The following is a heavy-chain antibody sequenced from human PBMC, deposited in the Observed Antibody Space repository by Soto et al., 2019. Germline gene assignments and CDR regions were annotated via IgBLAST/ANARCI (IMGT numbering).Heavy chain of an antibody. Sequence: GGSLRLSCAASGFSFSSNWMHWVRQAPGKGLVWVSRINSDGSSTSYADSVKGRFTISRDNAKNTLYLQMNSLNTEDTAVYYCTKYSGSASTPAALGQGTLVTVSS. V-gene: IGHV3-74*01. D-gene: IGHD1-26*01. CDR3: TKYSGSASTPAA. CDR2: INSDGSST. CDR1: GFSFSSNW. J-gene: IGHJ5*02.